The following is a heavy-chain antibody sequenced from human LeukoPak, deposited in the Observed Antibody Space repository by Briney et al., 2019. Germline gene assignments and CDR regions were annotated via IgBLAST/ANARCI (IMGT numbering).Heavy chain of an antibody. CDR3: AREAGGDIAALKYFDY. D-gene: IGHD6-25*01. CDR1: GGSISSGSYY. Sequence: SQTLSLTCTVSGGSISSGSYYWSWIRQPAGKGLEWIGRIYTSGSTNYNPSLKSRVTISVDTSKNQFSLKLSSVTAADTAVYYCAREAGGDIAALKYFDYWGQGTLVTVSS. V-gene: IGHV4-61*02. J-gene: IGHJ4*02. CDR2: IYTSGST.